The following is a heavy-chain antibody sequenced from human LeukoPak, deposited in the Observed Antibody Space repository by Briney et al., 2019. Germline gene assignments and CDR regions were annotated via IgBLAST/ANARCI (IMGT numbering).Heavy chain of an antibody. CDR3: ARSRHFIATTGLISEFDY. D-gene: IGHD6-13*01. J-gene: IGHJ4*02. Sequence: SETLSLTCTVSGGSISSGGYYWSWIRQSPGKGLEWIGYIYHSGSTYYNPSLKSRVTISVDRSKNQFSLKLSSVTAADTAVYYCARSRHFIATTGLISEFDYWGQGTLVTVSS. CDR2: IYHSGST. CDR1: GGSISSGGYY. V-gene: IGHV4-30-2*06.